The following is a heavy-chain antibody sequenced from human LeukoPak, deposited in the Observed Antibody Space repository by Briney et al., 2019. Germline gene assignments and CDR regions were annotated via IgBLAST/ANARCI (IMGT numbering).Heavy chain of an antibody. V-gene: IGHV5-51*03. J-gene: IGHJ3*02. Sequence: PGESLKISCKGSGYSFTSYWIGWVRQMPGKGLEWVWIIYPGDSDTRYSPSFQGQVTISADKSISTAYLQWSSLKASDTAMYYCARPTRRGELNAFDIWGQGTMFTVSS. CDR3: ARPTRRGELNAFDI. CDR2: IYPGDSDT. D-gene: IGHD3-10*01. CDR1: GYSFTSYW.